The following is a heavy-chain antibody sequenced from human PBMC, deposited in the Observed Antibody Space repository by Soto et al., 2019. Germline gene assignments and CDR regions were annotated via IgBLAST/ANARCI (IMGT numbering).Heavy chain of an antibody. J-gene: IGHJ6*02. Sequence: AQVNVYCKASGYTITGYYMHWVRQAPGQGHEWMGWINPHSGGTNYAQKFQGRGTTTRDTSISTAYRELSRLRSDDTAVYYCARRPGFDFWSGYYSRPPSDYYDVLDFWGQGSTVIGS. D-gene: IGHD3-3*01. CDR3: ARRPGFDFWSGYYSRPPSDYYDVLDF. CDR2: INPHSGGT. CDR1: GYTITGYY. V-gene: IGHV1-2*02.